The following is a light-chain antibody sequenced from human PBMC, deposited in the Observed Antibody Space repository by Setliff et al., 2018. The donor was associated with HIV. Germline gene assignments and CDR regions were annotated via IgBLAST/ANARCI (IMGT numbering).Light chain of an antibody. V-gene: IGLV2-11*01. CDR3: CSYAGSAYV. CDR1: SSDVGGYNY. CDR2: DVT. Sequence: QSVLTQPRSVSGSPGQSVTISCTGTSSDVGGYNYVSWYQQHPGKAPKLMIYDVTKRPSGVPDRFSGSKSGNTASLTISGLQAEDEADYYCCSYAGSAYVFGTGTKVNVL. J-gene: IGLJ1*01.